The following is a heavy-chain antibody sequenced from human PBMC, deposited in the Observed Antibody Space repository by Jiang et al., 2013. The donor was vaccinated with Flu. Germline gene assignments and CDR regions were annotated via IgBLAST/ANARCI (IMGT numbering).Heavy chain of an antibody. CDR3: ARSRQYSSGSYRYDMDV. CDR2: INAGNGNT. J-gene: IGHJ6*02. V-gene: IGHV1-3*01. D-gene: IGHD3-10*01. Sequence: SGAEVKKPGASVKVSCKASGYTFTSYAIHWVRQAPGQSLEWMGWINAGNGNTHYSQKFQGRVTITRDTSASTAYMELSSLRSEDTAVYYCARSRQYSSGSYRYDMDVWGQGTTVTVSS. CDR1: GYTFTSYA.